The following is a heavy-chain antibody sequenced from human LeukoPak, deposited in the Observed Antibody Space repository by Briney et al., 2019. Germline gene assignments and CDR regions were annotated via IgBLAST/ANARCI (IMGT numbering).Heavy chain of an antibody. CDR3: ARIEYSSSTPWFDP. D-gene: IGHD6-6*01. Sequence: GASVKVSCKASGYTFTSYGISWVRQAPGQGLEWMGWISAYNGNTNYAQKLQGRVTMTTDTSTSTAYMELRSLRSDDTAVYYCARIEYSSSTPWFDPWGQGTPVTVSS. J-gene: IGHJ5*02. CDR2: ISAYNGNT. V-gene: IGHV1-18*01. CDR1: GYTFTSYG.